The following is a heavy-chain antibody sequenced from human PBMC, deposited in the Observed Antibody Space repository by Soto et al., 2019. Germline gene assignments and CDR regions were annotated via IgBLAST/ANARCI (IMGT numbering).Heavy chain of an antibody. Sequence: EVQLLESGGCLVQPGGSLRLSCAASGFTFSNYAMTCVRQAPGKGLEWVSVITGSGGGTYFVDSVKGRFTISRDNSKNTVYLQMSSLRDEDTAVYYCATRPLTAAGFDSWGKGTRVTVSS. CDR2: ITGSGGGT. D-gene: IGHD6-13*01. CDR1: GFTFSNYA. J-gene: IGHJ4*02. V-gene: IGHV3-23*01. CDR3: ATRPLTAAGFDS.